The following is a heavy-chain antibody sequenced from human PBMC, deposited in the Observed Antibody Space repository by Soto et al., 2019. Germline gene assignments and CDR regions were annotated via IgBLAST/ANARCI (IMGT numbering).Heavy chain of an antibody. Sequence: SETLSLTCTVSGGSISRSAHSWGWIRQPPGKGLEWIGSLYYNGITYYNPSLESRVTLSVDTSKNPFSLRLTSVTAADTDVYYCAIHSVYLTVAGVVEPRNCFDPGGHGTLDTFSS. CDR2: LYYNGIT. CDR1: GGSISRSAHS. J-gene: IGHJ5*02. V-gene: IGHV4-39*01. CDR3: AIHSVYLTVAGVVEPRNCFDP. D-gene: IGHD3-3*01.